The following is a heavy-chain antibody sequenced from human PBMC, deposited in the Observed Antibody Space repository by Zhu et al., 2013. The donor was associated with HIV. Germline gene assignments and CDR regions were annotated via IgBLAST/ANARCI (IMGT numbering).Heavy chain of an antibody. CDR3: ARAGTYLSSGWFYYGMDV. CDR2: VIPMFGTT. Sequence: QVQLVQSGPEAKKPGSSVKISCKASGGTFITHAMTWVRLAPGQGLEWMGGVIPMFGTTKYAQNFQGRVTITADESTSTAYMELSSLRSEDTAVYYCARAGTYLSSGWFYYGMDVWGQGTTVTVSS. CDR1: GGTFITHA. V-gene: IGHV1-69*01. J-gene: IGHJ6*02. D-gene: IGHD6-19*01.